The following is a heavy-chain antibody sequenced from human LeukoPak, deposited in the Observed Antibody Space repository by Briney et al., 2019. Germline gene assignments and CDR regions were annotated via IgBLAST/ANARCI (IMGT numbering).Heavy chain of an antibody. V-gene: IGHV3-23*01. CDR2: ISNTGGNT. CDR1: GFTFTTYA. CDR3: AKDQGYSSAWYSRDGFDM. J-gene: IGHJ3*02. Sequence: SGGSLRLSCAASGFTFTTYAMTWVRQAPGKGLEWVSAISNTGGNTYYADSVKGRFTISRDNSQNTLYVQMNSLRAEDTAVYYCAKDQGYSSAWYSRDGFDMWGQGTMVTVSS. D-gene: IGHD6-19*01.